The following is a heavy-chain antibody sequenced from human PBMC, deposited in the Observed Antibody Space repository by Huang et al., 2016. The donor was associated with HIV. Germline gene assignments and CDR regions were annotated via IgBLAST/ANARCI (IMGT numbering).Heavy chain of an antibody. D-gene: IGHD5-12*01. Sequence: QVQLQQWGTGLVRPSQTLSLTCAVYGEILSGDYWTWVRQFPGGELEWVGEVSQSGSVTLKTSLKNRVRMSVDKSKNQFTMKLTTMTTADTAVYFCARGRKWLQLRGAYFLDYWGQGTLATVSS. J-gene: IGHJ4*02. CDR1: GEILSGDY. V-gene: IGHV4-34*02. CDR2: VSQSGSV. CDR3: ARGRKWLQLRGAYFLDY.